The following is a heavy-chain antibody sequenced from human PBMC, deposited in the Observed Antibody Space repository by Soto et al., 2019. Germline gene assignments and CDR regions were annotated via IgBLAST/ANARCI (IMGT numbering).Heavy chain of an antibody. D-gene: IGHD3-22*01. CDR1: GGSISSSSYY. J-gene: IGHJ4*02. V-gene: IGHV4-39*01. CDR3: ARHGRNNMIVVVNDIDY. CDR2: IYYSGST. Sequence: SETLSLTCTVSGGSISSSSYYWGWIRQPPGKGLEWIGSIYYSGSTYYNPSLKSRVTISVDTSKNQFSLKLSSVTAADTAVYYCARHGRNNMIVVVNDIDYWGQGTLVTVSS.